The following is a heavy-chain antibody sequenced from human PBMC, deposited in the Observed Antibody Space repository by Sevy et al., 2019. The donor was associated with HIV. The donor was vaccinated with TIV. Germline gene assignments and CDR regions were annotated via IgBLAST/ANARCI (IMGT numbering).Heavy chain of an antibody. CDR1: GFTFSSYA. D-gene: IGHD5-18*01. CDR2: ISYDGSNK. Sequence: GGSLRLSCAASGFTFSSYAMHWVRQAPGKGLEWVAVISYDGSNKYYADSVKGRFTISRDNSKNTLYLQMNSLRAEYTAMYYCAGDGVRVQENEYSYGLAIAKDYYYYYGMDVWGQGTTVTVSS. V-gene: IGHV3-30*04. CDR3: AGDGVRVQENEYSYGLAIAKDYYYYYGMDV. J-gene: IGHJ6*02.